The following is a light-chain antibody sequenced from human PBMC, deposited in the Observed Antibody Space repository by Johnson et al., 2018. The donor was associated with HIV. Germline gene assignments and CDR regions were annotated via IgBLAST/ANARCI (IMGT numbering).Light chain of an antibody. CDR1: SSNIGNNY. CDR2: DNN. V-gene: IGLV1-51*01. CDR3: GTWGGV. Sequence: QPVLTQPPSMSAAPGQRVTISCSGSSSNIGNNYVSWYQQVPGAAPKLLIYDNNRRPSGIPDRFSGSKSGTSATLGITGLKTGDEADYYCGTWGGVFGTGTKVTVL. J-gene: IGLJ1*01.